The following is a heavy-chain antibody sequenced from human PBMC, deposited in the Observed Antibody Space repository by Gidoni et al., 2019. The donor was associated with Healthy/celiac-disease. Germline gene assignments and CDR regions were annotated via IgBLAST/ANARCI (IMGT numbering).Heavy chain of an antibody. D-gene: IGHD6-13*01. CDR1: GGSISSYY. Sequence: QVQLQESGPGLVKPSETLSLTCTVSGGSISSYYWSWIRQPPGKGLEWIGYIYYSGSTNYNPSLKSRVTISVDTSKNQFSLKLSSVTAADTAVYYCARWAQSSSWFHFDYWGQGTLVTVSS. CDR2: IYYSGST. J-gene: IGHJ4*02. CDR3: ARWAQSSSWFHFDY. V-gene: IGHV4-59*01.